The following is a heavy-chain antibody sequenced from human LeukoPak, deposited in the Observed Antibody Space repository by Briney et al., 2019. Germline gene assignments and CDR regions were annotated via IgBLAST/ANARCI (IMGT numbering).Heavy chain of an antibody. Sequence: GGSLRLSCAASGFTFSSYNMNWVRQAPGKGLEWVSSISSSSSYIYYADSVKGRFTISRDNAKNSLYLQLNSLRADDTAVYYCARGVIDNGYFDYWGQGTLVTVSS. CDR3: ARGVIDNGYFDY. V-gene: IGHV3-21*01. J-gene: IGHJ4*02. CDR1: GFTFSSYN. CDR2: ISSSSSYI. D-gene: IGHD3-16*02.